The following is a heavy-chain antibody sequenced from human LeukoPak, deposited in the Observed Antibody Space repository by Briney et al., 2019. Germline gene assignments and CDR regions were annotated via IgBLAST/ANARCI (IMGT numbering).Heavy chain of an antibody. CDR2: MDPSSGKA. Sequence: ASVKVSCKASGYTFTNYDVNWVRQATGQGLEWMGWMDPSSGKAGYEQKFQGRVTMTRDTSTSTVCMELSSLRSEDTAVYYCAKATTYYYDSSGYYHFDYWGQGTLVTVSS. CDR1: GYTFTNYD. V-gene: IGHV1-8*02. D-gene: IGHD3-22*01. CDR3: AKATTYYYDSSGYYHFDY. J-gene: IGHJ4*02.